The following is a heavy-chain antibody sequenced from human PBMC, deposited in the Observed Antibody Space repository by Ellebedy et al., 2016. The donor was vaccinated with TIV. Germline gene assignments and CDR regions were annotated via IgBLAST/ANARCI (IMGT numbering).Heavy chain of an antibody. Sequence: SETLSLXXTVSGGSISSSSYFWGWIRPPPGKGLEWIGIIYYSGSTYYNPSLNSRVSISVDTSKNQFSLNLSSVTAADTAVYYCARPLRSTVTTSIYFDYWGQGTLVTVSS. D-gene: IGHD4-17*01. CDR3: ARPLRSTVTTSIYFDY. J-gene: IGHJ4*02. CDR1: GGSISSSSYF. V-gene: IGHV4-39*01. CDR2: IYYSGST.